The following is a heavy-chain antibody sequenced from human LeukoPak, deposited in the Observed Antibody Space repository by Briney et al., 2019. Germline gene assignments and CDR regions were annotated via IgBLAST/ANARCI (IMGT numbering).Heavy chain of an antibody. CDR1: GGTFSSYA. CDR3: AREGNTSPHFDP. CDR2: IIPIFGTA. D-gene: IGHD2-2*02. V-gene: IGHV1-69*01. J-gene: IGHJ5*02. Sequence: GASVTVSCTASGGTFSSYAISWVRQAPGQGLEWMGGIIPIFGTANYAQKFQGRVTITADESTSTAYMELSSLRSEDTAVYYYAREGNTSPHFDPWGQGTLVTVSS.